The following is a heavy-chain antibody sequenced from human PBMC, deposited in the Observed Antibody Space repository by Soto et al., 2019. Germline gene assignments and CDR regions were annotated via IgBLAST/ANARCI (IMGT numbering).Heavy chain of an antibody. Sequence: SSETLSLTCAVSGGSISSGGYSWSWIRQPPGKGLEWIGYIYHSGSTYYNPSLKSRVTISVDRSKNQFSLKLSSVTAADTAVYYCARVRAAAGTVWFDPWGQGTLVTVSS. V-gene: IGHV4-30-2*01. J-gene: IGHJ5*02. CDR3: ARVRAAAGTVWFDP. CDR2: IYHSGST. CDR1: GGSISSGGYS. D-gene: IGHD6-13*01.